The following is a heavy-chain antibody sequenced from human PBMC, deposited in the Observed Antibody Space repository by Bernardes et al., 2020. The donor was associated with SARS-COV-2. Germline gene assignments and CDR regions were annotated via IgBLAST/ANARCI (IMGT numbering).Heavy chain of an antibody. Sequence: GGSLRLSCAVSGFIIRNNYVTWVRQAPGQGLQWVSVMFADETTYFADSVKGRFTLSRDNSKNTLYLQMNSVRAEDTAVYFCATVNVTLTGSGLNYWGQGALVTVSS. CDR3: ATVNVTLTGSGLNY. CDR1: GFIIRNNY. CDR2: MFADETT. J-gene: IGHJ4*02. D-gene: IGHD3-9*01. V-gene: IGHV3-53*01.